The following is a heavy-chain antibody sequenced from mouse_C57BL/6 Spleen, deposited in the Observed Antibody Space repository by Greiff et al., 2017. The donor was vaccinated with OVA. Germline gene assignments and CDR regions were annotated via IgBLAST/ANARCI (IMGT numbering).Heavy chain of an antibody. J-gene: IGHJ3*01. CDR2: IYPGSGST. V-gene: IGHV1-55*01. CDR3: AKYYGSSYVAWFAY. Sequence: QVQLKQPGAELVKPGASVKMSCKASGYTFTSYWITWVKQRPGQGLEWIGDIYPGSGSTNYNEKFKSKATLTVDTSSSTAYMQLSSLTSEDSAVYYCAKYYGSSYVAWFAYWGQGTLVTVSA. CDR1: GYTFTSYW. D-gene: IGHD1-1*01.